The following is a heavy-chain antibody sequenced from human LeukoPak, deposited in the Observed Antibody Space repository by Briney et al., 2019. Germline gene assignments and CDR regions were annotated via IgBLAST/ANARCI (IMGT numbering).Heavy chain of an antibody. CDR3: VKDNARTAAPDKGGY. D-gene: IGHD6-25*01. Sequence: GGSLRLSCAASGFTFSNYVMTWVRQAPGQGLEWVSGITSSGGATFYADSVKGRFTISRDNSKNTLFLQMNSLNAEDTAVYYCVKDNARTAAPDKGGYWGQGMLVTVSS. J-gene: IGHJ4*02. CDR2: ITSSGGAT. V-gene: IGHV3-23*01. CDR1: GFTFSNYV.